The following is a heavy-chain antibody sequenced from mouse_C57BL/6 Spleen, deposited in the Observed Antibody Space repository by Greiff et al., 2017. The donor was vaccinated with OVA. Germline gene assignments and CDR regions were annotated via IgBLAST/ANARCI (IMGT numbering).Heavy chain of an antibody. CDR1: GYTFTSYW. CDR3: ARQYYYGNAMDY. Sequence: VQLQQPGAELVKPGASVKLSCKASGYTFTSYWMQWVKQRPGQGLEWIGEIDPSDSYTNYNQKFKGKATLTVDTSSSTAYMQLSSLTSEDSAVYYCARQYYYGNAMDYWGQGTSVTVSS. V-gene: IGHV1-50*01. D-gene: IGHD1-1*01. J-gene: IGHJ4*01. CDR2: IDPSDSYT.